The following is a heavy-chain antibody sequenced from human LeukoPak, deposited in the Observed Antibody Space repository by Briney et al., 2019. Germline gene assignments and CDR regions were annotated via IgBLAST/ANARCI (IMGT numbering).Heavy chain of an antibody. CDR2: IYYSGST. V-gene: IGHV4-59*12. CDR3: ARREGGYSYGFGVDY. CDR1: GGSISSYY. Sequence: SETLSLTCTVSGGSISSYYRSWIRQPPGKGLEWIGYIYYSGSTNYNPSLKSRVTISVDTSKNQFSLKLSSVTAADTAVYYCARREGGYSYGFGVDYWGQGTLVTVSS. D-gene: IGHD5-18*01. J-gene: IGHJ4*02.